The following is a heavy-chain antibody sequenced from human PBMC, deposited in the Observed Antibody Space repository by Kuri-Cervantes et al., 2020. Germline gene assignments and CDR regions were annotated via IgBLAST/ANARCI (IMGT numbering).Heavy chain of an antibody. J-gene: IGHJ6*02. CDR3: ARGSRAGLGFYYGMDV. CDR2: INHSGST. CDR1: GGSFSGYY. V-gene: IGHV4-34*01. D-gene: IGHD6-13*01. Sequence: SETLSLTCAVYGGSFSGYYWSWIRQPPGKGLEWIGEINHSGSTNYNPSLKSRVTISVDTSKNQFSLKLSSVTAADTAVYYCARGSRAGLGFYYGMDVWGQGTTVTVSS.